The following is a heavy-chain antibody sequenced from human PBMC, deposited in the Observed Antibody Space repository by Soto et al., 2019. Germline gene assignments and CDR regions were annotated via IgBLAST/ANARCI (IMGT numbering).Heavy chain of an antibody. V-gene: IGHV1-69*02. J-gene: IGHJ6*03. CDR2: IVPMFGIP. CDR1: GGTFSSYA. D-gene: IGHD6-6*01. Sequence: QVQLVQSGAEVKKPGSSVKVSCKASGGTFSSYAINWVRQAPGQGLEWMGRIVPMFGIPNFAPKFQGRVTMTADRSTTTAYMEPSSLRSEDTAVYYCASGPYTSSSGGYYYYYMDVWGKGTTVTVSS. CDR3: ASGPYTSSSGGYYYYYMDV.